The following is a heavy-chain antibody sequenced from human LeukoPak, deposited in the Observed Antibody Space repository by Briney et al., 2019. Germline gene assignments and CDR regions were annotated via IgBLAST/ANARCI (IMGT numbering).Heavy chain of an antibody. CDR1: GFTFSSYA. Sequence: GGSLRLSCAASGFTFSSYAMHWVRQAPGKGLEWVAVISYDGSNKYYADSVKGRFTISRDNSRNTLYLQMNSLRAEDTAVYYCARGAVVAATPIGFYFDYWGQGTLVTVSS. CDR2: ISYDGSNK. J-gene: IGHJ4*02. D-gene: IGHD2-15*01. V-gene: IGHV3-30-3*01. CDR3: ARGAVVAATPIGFYFDY.